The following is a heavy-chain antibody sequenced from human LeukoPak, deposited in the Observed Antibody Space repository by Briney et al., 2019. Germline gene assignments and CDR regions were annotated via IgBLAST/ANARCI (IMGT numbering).Heavy chain of an antibody. CDR2: IYSGST. CDR3: AGGEAAGIYFDY. D-gene: IGHD6-13*01. V-gene: IGHV3-53*01. J-gene: IGHJ4*02. Sequence: GGSLRLSCTVSGFTVTSNSMSWVRQAPGKGLEWVSFIYSGSTHYSDSVKGRFTISRDNSNNKLYLQMKSQRAEDTAVYYCAGGEAAGIYFDYWGQGTLVTVSS. CDR1: GFTVTSNS.